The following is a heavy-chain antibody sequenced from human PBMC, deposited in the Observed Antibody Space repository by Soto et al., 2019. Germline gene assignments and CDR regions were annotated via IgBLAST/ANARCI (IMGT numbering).Heavy chain of an antibody. Sequence: GGSLRLSCAASGFTVSSNYMSWVRQAPGKGLEWVSVIYSGGSTYYADSVKGRFTISRDNSKNTLYLQMNSLRAEDTAVYYCARDRTEVTIFGVVTDGMDVWGQGTTVTVSS. D-gene: IGHD3-3*01. CDR1: GFTVSSNY. CDR3: ARDRTEVTIFGVVTDGMDV. V-gene: IGHV3-66*01. CDR2: IYSGGST. J-gene: IGHJ6*02.